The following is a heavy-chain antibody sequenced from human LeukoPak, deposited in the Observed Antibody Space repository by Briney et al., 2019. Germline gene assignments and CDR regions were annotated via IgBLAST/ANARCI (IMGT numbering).Heavy chain of an antibody. V-gene: IGHV1-18*01. D-gene: IGHD6-19*01. CDR2: ISAYNGNT. J-gene: IGHJ4*02. CDR3: ARDHGVAVAGIWGY. Sequence: ASVKVSCKASGYTFTSYGISWVRQATGEALEWMGWISAYNGNTNYAEEIQGRVTMPKDTSTSTAYMELRSLRSDDTAVYYCARDHGVAVAGIWGYWGQGTLVTVSS. CDR1: GYTFTSYG.